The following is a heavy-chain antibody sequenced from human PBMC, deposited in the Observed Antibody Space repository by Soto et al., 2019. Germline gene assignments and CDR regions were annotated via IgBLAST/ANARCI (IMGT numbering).Heavy chain of an antibody. D-gene: IGHD5-18*01. CDR3: ARGGYRYGLAY. Sequence: PSETLSLTCAVSGGSISSADFSWNWIRQPPGKGLEWIGYISHSGSTSYNPSLKSRVTISVDRSKNQFSLKLSSVTAADTAVDFCARGGYRYGLAYWGQGTLVTVSS. CDR2: ISHSGST. CDR1: GGSISSADFS. V-gene: IGHV4-30-2*01. J-gene: IGHJ4*02.